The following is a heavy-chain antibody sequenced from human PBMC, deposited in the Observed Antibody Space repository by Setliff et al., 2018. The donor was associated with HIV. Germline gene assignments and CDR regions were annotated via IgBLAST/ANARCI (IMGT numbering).Heavy chain of an antibody. Sequence: ASVKVSCKASGYTFTSYGVSWVRQAPGQGLEWMGWISAYNGNTNYAQKLQGRVTMTTDTSTSTAYMELRSLRSDDTAVYYCARTIESSGYYYYYYYMDAWGKGTTGTVS. CDR3: ARTIESSGYYYYYYYMDA. CDR1: GYTFTSYG. CDR2: ISAYNGNT. J-gene: IGHJ6*03. D-gene: IGHD3-22*01. V-gene: IGHV1-18*01.